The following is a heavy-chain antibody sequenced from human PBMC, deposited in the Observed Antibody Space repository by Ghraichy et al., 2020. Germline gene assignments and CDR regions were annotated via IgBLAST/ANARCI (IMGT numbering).Heavy chain of an antibody. V-gene: IGHV2-5*02. CDR2: IYWDDDK. CDR3: AHRHGSSWSGAPAQFGY. J-gene: IGHJ4*02. D-gene: IGHD6-13*01. CDR1: GFSLSTSGVG. Sequence: SGPTLVKPTQTLTLTCTFSGFSLSTSGVGVGWIRQPPGKALEWLALIYWDDDKRYSPSLKSRLTITKDTSKNQVVLTMTNMDPVDTATYYCAHRHGSSWSGAPAQFGYWGQGTLVTVSS.